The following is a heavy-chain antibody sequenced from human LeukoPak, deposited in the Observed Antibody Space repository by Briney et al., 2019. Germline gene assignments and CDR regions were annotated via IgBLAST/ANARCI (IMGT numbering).Heavy chain of an antibody. CDR3: ARADHDFYFDY. Sequence: SETLSLTCTVSGGSISSYYWSWIRQPPGKGLEWIGYIYYSVSTNYNPSLKSRVTISVDTSKNQFSLKLSSVTAADTAVYYCARADHDFYFDYWGQGTLVTVSS. J-gene: IGHJ4*02. V-gene: IGHV4-59*01. CDR1: GGSISSYY. CDR2: IYYSVST. D-gene: IGHD3/OR15-3a*01.